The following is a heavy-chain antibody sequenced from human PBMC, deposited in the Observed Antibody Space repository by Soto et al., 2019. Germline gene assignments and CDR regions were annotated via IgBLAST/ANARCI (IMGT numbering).Heavy chain of an antibody. CDR2: TSGRGDET. CDR1: AFSFSSYA. J-gene: IGHJ4*02. V-gene: IGHV3-23*01. D-gene: IGHD3-16*02. Sequence: EVQLLESGGGLVQPGGSLRLSCVASAFSFSSYAMTWVRQAPGKGLEWVSATSGRGDETYYADSVKGRFTISRDNSKNTLYLQMNSLRADDTAVYYCARPGYYDYTWGTYLDYWGQGTLVTVSS. CDR3: ARPGYYDYTWGTYLDY.